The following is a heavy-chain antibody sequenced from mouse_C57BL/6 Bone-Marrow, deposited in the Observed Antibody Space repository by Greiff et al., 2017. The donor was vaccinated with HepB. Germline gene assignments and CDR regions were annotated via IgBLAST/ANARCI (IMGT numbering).Heavy chain of an antibody. J-gene: IGHJ2*01. CDR3: ARYWTGTNDVDY. CDR2: IDPSDSYT. CDR1: GYTFTSYW. Sequence: QVQLQQPGAELVKPGASVKLSCKASGYTFTSYWMQWVKQRPGPGLEWIGEIDPSDSYTNYNQKFKGKATLTVDTSSSTAYMQLSSLTSEDSAVYYWARYWTGTNDVDYWGQGTTLTVSS. D-gene: IGHD4-1*01. V-gene: IGHV1-50*01.